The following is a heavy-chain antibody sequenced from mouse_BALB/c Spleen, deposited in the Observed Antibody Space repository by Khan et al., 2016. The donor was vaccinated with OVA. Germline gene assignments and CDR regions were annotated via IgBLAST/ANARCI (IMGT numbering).Heavy chain of an antibody. CDR2: ISTYTGEP. CDR1: GYTFTNYG. Sequence: QVQLKQSGPELKKPGETVKISCKASGYTFTNYGMNWVKQAPGKALKWMGWISTYTGEPTYADDFKGRFAFSLETSASTAYLQINNLKNEDTATYLCTRPPHFSYVLVYWGQGTSVTVSS. V-gene: IGHV9-3-1*01. J-gene: IGHJ4*01. CDR3: TRPPHFSYVLVY.